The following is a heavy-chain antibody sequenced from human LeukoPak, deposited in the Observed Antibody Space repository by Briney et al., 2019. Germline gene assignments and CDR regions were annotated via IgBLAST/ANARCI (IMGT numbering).Heavy chain of an antibody. CDR1: AYTFSGYY. J-gene: IGHJ5*02. V-gene: IGHV1-2*02. CDR2: INPNSGGT. Sequence: GASVKVSCKASAYTFSGYYLHWVRRAPGQGLEWMGWINPNSGGTNYAQRSQDRVTMTRDTSMSAAYMEISRLTYDDTAVYYCGRGIQSFDPWGQGTLVTVSS. CDR3: GRGIQSFDP.